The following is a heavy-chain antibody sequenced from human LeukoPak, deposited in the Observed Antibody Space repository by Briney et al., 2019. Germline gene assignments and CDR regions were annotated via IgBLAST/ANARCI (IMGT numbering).Heavy chain of an antibody. V-gene: IGHV3-23*01. CDR2: ISGSGGST. D-gene: IGHD6-13*01. Sequence: PGGSLRLSCAASGFTFSSCAMSWVRQAPGKGLEWVSAISGSGGSTYYADSVKGRFTISRDNSKNTLYLQMNSLRAEDTAVYYCAKSRQQLVLVWFDPWGQGTLVTVSS. J-gene: IGHJ5*02. CDR1: GFTFSSCA. CDR3: AKSRQQLVLVWFDP.